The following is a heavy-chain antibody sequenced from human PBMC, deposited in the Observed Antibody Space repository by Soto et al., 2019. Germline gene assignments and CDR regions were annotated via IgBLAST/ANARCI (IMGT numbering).Heavy chain of an antibody. Sequence: QITLKESGPTLVKPTQPLTLTCTFSGFSLSTSGVGVGWIRQPPGKALEWLALIYWNDDKRYSPSLKSRLTITKDTSKNQVVLTMTNMDPVDTATYCCAHRPRIAVAGTNWFDPWGQGTLVTVSS. J-gene: IGHJ5*02. CDR2: IYWNDDK. D-gene: IGHD6-19*01. CDR3: AHRPRIAVAGTNWFDP. CDR1: GFSLSTSGVG. V-gene: IGHV2-5*01.